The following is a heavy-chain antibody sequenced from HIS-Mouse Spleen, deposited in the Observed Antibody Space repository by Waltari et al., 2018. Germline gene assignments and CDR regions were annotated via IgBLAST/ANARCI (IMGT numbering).Heavy chain of an antibody. Sequence: QVQLQESGPGLVKPSETLSLTCTVSGGSISSYYWSWIRQPAGKGLEWIGRIYTSGSTNNNPPLKSRVTMSVETSKNQFSLKLSSVTAADTAVYYCARDFHDFWSGYYGGDKKHDAFDIWGQGTMVTVSS. CDR2: IYTSGST. J-gene: IGHJ3*02. D-gene: IGHD3-3*01. CDR1: GGSISSYY. CDR3: ARDFHDFWSGYYGGDKKHDAFDI. V-gene: IGHV4-4*07.